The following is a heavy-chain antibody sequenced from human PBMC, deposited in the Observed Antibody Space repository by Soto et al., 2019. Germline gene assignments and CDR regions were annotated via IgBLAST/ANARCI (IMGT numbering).Heavy chain of an antibody. V-gene: IGHV3-33*01. CDR3: AREERKPYPAQGAYFDY. Sequence: QVQLVESGGGVVQPGRSLRLSCAASGFTFSSYGMHWVRQAPGKGLEWVAVIWYDGSNKYYADSVKGRFTISRDNSKNTLYLQMNSLRAEDTAVYYCAREERKPYPAQGAYFDYWGQGTLVTVSS. J-gene: IGHJ4*02. CDR1: GFTFSSYG. CDR2: IWYDGSNK. D-gene: IGHD1-1*01.